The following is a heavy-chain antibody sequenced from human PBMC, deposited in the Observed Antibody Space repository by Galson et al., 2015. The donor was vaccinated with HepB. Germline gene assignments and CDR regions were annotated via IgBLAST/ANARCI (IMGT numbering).Heavy chain of an antibody. Sequence: SLRLSCAASTFIFSTYSMNWVRQAPGKGLEWLSYISSSSPTIYYADSVKGRFTISRDNAKNSLFLQMNSLRADDTALYYCVRDPPLGTPFDYWGQGTLVTVSS. D-gene: IGHD7-27*01. V-gene: IGHV3-48*04. CDR3: VRDPPLGTPFDY. CDR2: ISSSSPTI. CDR1: TFIFSTYS. J-gene: IGHJ4*02.